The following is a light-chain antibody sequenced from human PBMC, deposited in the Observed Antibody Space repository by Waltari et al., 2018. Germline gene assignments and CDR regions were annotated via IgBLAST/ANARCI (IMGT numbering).Light chain of an antibody. CDR3: QQYNNWPQT. V-gene: IGKV3-15*01. CDR2: GAS. J-gene: IGKJ2*01. CDR1: QSINSH. Sequence: EIVMTQSPATLSVSLGERATLSCRASQSINSHLAWYQHKPGQAPRLLIYGASSRDTGIPARFSAGGSGTEFTLTVSSLQSEDFAVYYCQQYNNWPQTFGQGTKLEIK.